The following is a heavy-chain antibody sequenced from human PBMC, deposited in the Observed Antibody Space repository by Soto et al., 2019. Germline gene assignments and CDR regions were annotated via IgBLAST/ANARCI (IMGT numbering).Heavy chain of an antibody. CDR2: ISPGGDRI. CDR1: GFMFDSYA. Sequence: EVQLVESGGGLVQPGGSLRLSCVASGFMFDSYAMNWVRQAPGKGLEWVSYISPGGDRIYYAESLKGRITISRDNARNSLSLQINILSDEDTACYYCTKRADSAGWGVDFWGQGTLVTVSS. CDR3: TKRADSAGWGVDF. D-gene: IGHD6-19*01. J-gene: IGHJ4*02. V-gene: IGHV3-48*02.